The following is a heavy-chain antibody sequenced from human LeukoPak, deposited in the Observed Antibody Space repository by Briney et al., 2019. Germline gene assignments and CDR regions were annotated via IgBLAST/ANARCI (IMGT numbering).Heavy chain of an antibody. Sequence: GESLQISCKGSGCLFTSYWIGWVRQLPGKGLEGRGIIYPGDSDTRYSPSFQGQVTISADKSISTAYLQWSSLKASDTAMYYCARHSSGWYSYYYYGMDVWGQGTTVTVSS. V-gene: IGHV5-51*01. D-gene: IGHD6-19*01. CDR1: GCLFTSYW. CDR2: IYPGDSDT. J-gene: IGHJ6*02. CDR3: ARHSSGWYSYYYYGMDV.